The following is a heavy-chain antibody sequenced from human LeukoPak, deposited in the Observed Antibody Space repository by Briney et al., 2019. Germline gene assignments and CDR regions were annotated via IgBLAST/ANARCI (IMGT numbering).Heavy chain of an antibody. CDR2: IYTSGST. CDR3: ARGGYYTPTDWFDP. D-gene: IGHD3-22*01. J-gene: IGHJ5*02. V-gene: IGHV4-4*07. Sequence: PSETLSLTCTVSGGSISSYYWSWIRQPAGKGLEWIGRIYTSGSTNYNPSLKSRVTMSVDTSKNQFSLKLSSVTAADTAVYYCARGGYYTPTDWFDPWGQGTLVTVSS. CDR1: GGSISSYY.